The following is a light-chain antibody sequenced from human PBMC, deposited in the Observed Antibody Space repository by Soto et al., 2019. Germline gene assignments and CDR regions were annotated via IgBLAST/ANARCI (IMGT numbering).Light chain of an antibody. CDR1: QDIRNY. CDR2: EGS. V-gene: IGKV1-33*01. Sequence: DIQMTQSPSSLSASVGDRVTITCQASQDIRNYLNWFQHKAGKAPKVLISEGSNLEKGVPSRFSGSGYGTDFTFTISSLQPEDIATYYCQHYYSPPLTVGGGTKVEIK. J-gene: IGKJ4*01. CDR3: QHYYSPPLT.